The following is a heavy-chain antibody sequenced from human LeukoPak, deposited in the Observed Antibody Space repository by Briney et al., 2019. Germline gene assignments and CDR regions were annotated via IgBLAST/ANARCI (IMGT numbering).Heavy chain of an antibody. J-gene: IGHJ4*02. D-gene: IGHD6-19*01. CDR1: GFTFTTYS. Sequence: GGSLRLSCEASGFTFTTYSMTWVRQTPGEGLEWVSSISTRDTFINYADSVKGRFTISRDNAKNSLFLQMTSLRAEDTAMYYCAREVEIAVAGPVDYWGQGTLVTVSS. V-gene: IGHV3-21*01. CDR3: AREVEIAVAGPVDY. CDR2: ISTRDTFI.